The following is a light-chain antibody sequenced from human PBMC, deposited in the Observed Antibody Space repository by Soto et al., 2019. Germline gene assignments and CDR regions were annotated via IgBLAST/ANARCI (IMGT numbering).Light chain of an antibody. CDR1: QSFNSIY. CDR3: QQYNDWPT. CDR2: GAS. Sequence: EIVLTQSPGTLSLSPGERATLSCRASQSFNSIYLAWYQQKPGQAPRLLIYGASTRATGIPARFSGSGSGTEFTLTISSLQSEDFAVYYCQQYNDWPTFGQGTKVDIK. V-gene: IGKV3-15*01. J-gene: IGKJ1*01.